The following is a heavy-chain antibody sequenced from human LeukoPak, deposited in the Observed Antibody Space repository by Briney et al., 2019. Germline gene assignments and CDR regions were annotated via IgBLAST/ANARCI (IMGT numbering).Heavy chain of an antibody. D-gene: IGHD6-19*01. CDR1: GFTFNSYA. CDR3: AKRPGIAVADPPYFDY. J-gene: IGHJ4*02. V-gene: IGHV3-23*01. CDR2: ISGSGGST. Sequence: SGGSLRLSCAASGFTFNSYAMSWVRQAPGKGLEWVSAISGSGGSTYYADSVKGRFTISRDNSKNTLYLQMNSLRAEDTAVYYCAKRPGIAVADPPYFDYWGQGTLVTVSS.